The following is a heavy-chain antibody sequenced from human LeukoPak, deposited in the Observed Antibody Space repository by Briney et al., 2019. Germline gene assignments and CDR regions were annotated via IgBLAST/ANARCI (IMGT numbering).Heavy chain of an antibody. CDR3: AKVYDSSGYYYVD. V-gene: IGHV3-30-3*01. CDR2: ISDDGTKE. J-gene: IGHJ4*02. CDR1: GFAFSSYA. D-gene: IGHD3-22*01. Sequence: GKSLRLSCVASGFAFSSYAMHWVRLAPGKGLEWVAVISDDGTKEYYADSVKGRFTISRDNSRNTVYTSKSTLFLQMNSLRPEDTAVYYCAKVYDSSGYYYVDWGQGTLVTVSS.